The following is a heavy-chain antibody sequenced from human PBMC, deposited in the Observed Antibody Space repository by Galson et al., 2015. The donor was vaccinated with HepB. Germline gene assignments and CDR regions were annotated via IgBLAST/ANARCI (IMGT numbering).Heavy chain of an antibody. CDR3: CEMNDRDAFRF. D-gene: IGHD5-24*01. CDR2: IKNKLDGGTT. J-gene: IGHJ3*01. Sequence: SLRLSCAAPGFPFSNAWMSWVRQAPGKGLEWVGLIKNKLDGGTTDFAAPVQGRFTISRDDSKSTLYLQMNSLKTEDTAVYYSCEMNDRDAFRFWGQGTMVTVSS. CDR1: GFPFSNAW. V-gene: IGHV3-15*01.